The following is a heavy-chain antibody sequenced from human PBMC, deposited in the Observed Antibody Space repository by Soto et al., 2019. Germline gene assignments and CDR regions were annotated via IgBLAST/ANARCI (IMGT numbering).Heavy chain of an antibody. Sequence: PGGPLRLSCAASDFTFSSYGMHWVRQAPGKGLEWVAVIWYEGSNKYYADSVKGRFTISRDNSKKTLYLQMNSLRAEDTAVYYCARDSLAPRYDFWSGYTTGYFDYWGQGTLVTVSS. J-gene: IGHJ4*02. D-gene: IGHD3-3*01. CDR2: IWYEGSNK. CDR1: DFTFSSYG. V-gene: IGHV3-33*01. CDR3: ARDSLAPRYDFWSGYTTGYFDY.